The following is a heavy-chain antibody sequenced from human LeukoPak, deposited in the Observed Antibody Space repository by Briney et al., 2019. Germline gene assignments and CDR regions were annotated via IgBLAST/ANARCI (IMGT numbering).Heavy chain of an antibody. V-gene: IGHV3-30-3*01. CDR2: ISYDGSNR. CDR1: GFTFSSYA. Sequence: GGSLRLSCAASGFTFSSYAMHWVRQAPGKGLEWVAVISYDGSNRYYADSVKGRFTISRDNSKNSLHLQMNSLRTEDTALYYCTRGGAYSSSWYFDAWGQGALVTVSS. D-gene: IGHD6-13*01. CDR3: TRGGAYSSSWYFDA. J-gene: IGHJ4*02.